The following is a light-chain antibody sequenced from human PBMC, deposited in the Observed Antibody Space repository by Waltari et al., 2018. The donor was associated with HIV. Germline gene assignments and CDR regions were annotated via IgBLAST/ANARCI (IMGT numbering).Light chain of an antibody. CDR3: QSADITGTLGV. V-gene: IGLV3-25*03. CDR1: ALPRQF. J-gene: IGLJ2*01. Sequence: SYELAQPPSVSVSPGQTARLTCSGDALPRQFVYWYKQKPGQAPIVVIYKDSERPSGIPERFSGFISGTTATLTISAVQAEDEADYYCQSADITGTLGVFGGGTRLTV. CDR2: KDS.